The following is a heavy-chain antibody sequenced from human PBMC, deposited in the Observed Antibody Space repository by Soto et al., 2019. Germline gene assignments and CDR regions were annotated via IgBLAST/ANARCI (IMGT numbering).Heavy chain of an antibody. D-gene: IGHD3-22*01. J-gene: IGHJ3*02. CDR2: IYYSGIT. Sequence: SETLSLTCTVSGGSISSGDYYWSWIRQPPGKGLEWIGYIYYSGITNYNPSLKSRVTISVDKSKNQFSLKLSSVTAADTAVYYCARDQRITMIVKTGDDAFDIWGQGTMVTVSS. V-gene: IGHV4-61*08. CDR1: GGSISSGDYY. CDR3: ARDQRITMIVKTGDDAFDI.